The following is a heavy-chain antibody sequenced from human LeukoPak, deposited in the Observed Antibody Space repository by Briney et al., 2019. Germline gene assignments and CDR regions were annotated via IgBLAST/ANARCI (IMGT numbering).Heavy chain of an antibody. CDR1: GYAFTTYN. D-gene: IGHD6-19*01. J-gene: IGHJ6*03. Sequence: GASVKVSCKASGYAFTTYNLHWVRQAPGQGLEWMGWIFPHSGGTTYAQRFQGRVHMTRDTSINTAFMELSGLTSDDTAVYYCARDPSGAVFDYYYKDVWGKGTTVIVSS. V-gene: IGHV1-2*02. CDR3: ARDPSGAVFDYYYKDV. CDR2: IFPHSGGT.